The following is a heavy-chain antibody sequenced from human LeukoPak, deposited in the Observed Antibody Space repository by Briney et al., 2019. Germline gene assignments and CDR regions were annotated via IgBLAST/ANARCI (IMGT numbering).Heavy chain of an antibody. CDR1: GFTFSSYA. D-gene: IGHD2-2*03. CDR2: ISYDGSNK. V-gene: IGHV3-30-3*01. J-gene: IGHJ4*02. CDR3: ARPTRGGYCSSTSCSLFGY. Sequence: PGRSLRLSCSASGFTFSSYAMHWVRQAPGKGLEWVAVISYDGSNKYYADSVKGRFTISRDNSKNTLYLQMNSLRAEDTAVYYCARPTRGGYCSSTSCSLFGYWGQGTLVTVSS.